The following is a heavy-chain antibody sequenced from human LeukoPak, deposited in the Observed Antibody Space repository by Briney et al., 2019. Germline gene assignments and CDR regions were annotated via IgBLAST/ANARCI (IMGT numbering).Heavy chain of an antibody. Sequence: PGGSLRLSCAASGFTFSSYGMHWVRQAPGKGLEWVAVISYDGSNKYYADSVKGRFTISRDNSKNTLYLQMNSPRAEDTAVYYCAKGTGSGWHEPPIYGMHVWGQGTTVTVSS. CDR2: ISYDGSNK. J-gene: IGHJ6*02. CDR1: GFTFSSYG. CDR3: AKGTGSGWHEPPIYGMHV. D-gene: IGHD6-19*01. V-gene: IGHV3-30*18.